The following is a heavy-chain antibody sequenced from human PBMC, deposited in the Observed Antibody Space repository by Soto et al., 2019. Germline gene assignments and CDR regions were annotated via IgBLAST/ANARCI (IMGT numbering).Heavy chain of an antibody. CDR1: GFTFSSYG. CDR3: ARPLTTYYYGSGSYLGY. J-gene: IGHJ4*02. Sequence: QVQLVESGGGVVQPGRSLRLSCAASGFTFSSYGMHWVRQAPGKGLEWVAVIWYDGSNKYYADSVKGRFTISRDNSKNTLYLHMNSLRAEDTAVYYCARPLTTYYYGSGSYLGYWGQGTLVTVSS. D-gene: IGHD3-10*01. CDR2: IWYDGSNK. V-gene: IGHV3-33*01.